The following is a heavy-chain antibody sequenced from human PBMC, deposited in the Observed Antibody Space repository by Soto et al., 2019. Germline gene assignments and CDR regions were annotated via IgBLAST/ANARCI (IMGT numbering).Heavy chain of an antibody. CDR3: AKDLGYCSSTSCSYYYYYYGMDV. V-gene: IGHV3-23*01. D-gene: IGHD2-2*01. CDR2: ISGSGGST. CDR1: GFTFSSYA. Sequence: GSLRLSCAASGFTFSSYAMSWVRQAPGKGLGWVSAISGSGGSTYYADSVKGRFTISRDNSKNTLYLQMNSLRAEDTAVYYCAKDLGYCSSTSCSYYYYYYGMDVWGQGTTVTVSS. J-gene: IGHJ6*02.